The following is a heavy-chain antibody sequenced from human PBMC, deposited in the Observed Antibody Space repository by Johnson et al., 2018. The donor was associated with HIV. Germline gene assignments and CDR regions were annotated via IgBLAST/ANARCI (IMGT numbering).Heavy chain of an antibody. CDR2: ISGSGGYT. CDR3: ARALCSGGSCYVGRAFDI. V-gene: IGHV3-66*02. J-gene: IGHJ3*02. CDR1: GFTVSSNY. Sequence: VQVVESGGGLVQPGGSLRLSCAASGFTVSSNYMSWVRQAPGKGLEWVSVISGSGGYTYYADSVKGRFTISRDNSKNTLYLQMNSLRAEDTAVYYCARALCSGGSCYVGRAFDIWGQGTMVTVSS. D-gene: IGHD2-15*01.